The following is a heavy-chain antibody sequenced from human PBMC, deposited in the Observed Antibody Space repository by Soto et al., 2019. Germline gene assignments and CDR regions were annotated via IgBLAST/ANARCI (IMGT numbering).Heavy chain of an antibody. CDR3: ARDSHSGSYPYFCYGMDV. J-gene: IGHJ6*02. CDR2: ISSSGSTI. CDR1: GFTFRSYD. Sequence: PGGSLRLSCAASGFTFRSYDMNWVRQAPGKGLDLVSYISSSGSTIYYADSVKGRFTISRDNAKNSLFLQMNSLGAEDTAVYYCARDSHSGSYPYFCYGMDVWGQGTTVTVSS. D-gene: IGHD1-26*01. V-gene: IGHV3-48*03.